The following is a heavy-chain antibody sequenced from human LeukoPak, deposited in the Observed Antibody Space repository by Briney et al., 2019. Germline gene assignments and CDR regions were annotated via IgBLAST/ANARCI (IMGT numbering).Heavy chain of an antibody. Sequence: QTGGSLRLSCAVSGFTFSNYAMHWVRQAPGKGLEWVAVISYDGNNKYYADSVKGRFTISRDSSKNTVYLQMNSLRAEDTAVYYCARGTGLLGARIVAMDVWGQGTTVTVSS. CDR3: ARGTGLLGARIVAMDV. CDR1: GFTFSNYA. D-gene: IGHD1-26*01. CDR2: ISYDGNNK. J-gene: IGHJ6*02. V-gene: IGHV3-30*04.